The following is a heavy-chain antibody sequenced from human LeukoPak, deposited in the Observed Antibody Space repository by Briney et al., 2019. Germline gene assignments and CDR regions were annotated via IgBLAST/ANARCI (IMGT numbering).Heavy chain of an antibody. CDR2: IIPIFGTA. D-gene: IGHD3-22*01. CDR1: GYSFTSHY. J-gene: IGHJ3*02. CDR3: GAGYYYDSSGYYGGPHAFDI. V-gene: IGHV1-69*13. Sequence: SVKVSCKASGYSFTSHYMHWVRQAPGQGLEWMGGIIPIFGTANYAQKFQGRVTITADESTSTAYMELSSLRSEDTAVYYCGAGYYYDSSGYYGGPHAFDIWGQGTMVTVSS.